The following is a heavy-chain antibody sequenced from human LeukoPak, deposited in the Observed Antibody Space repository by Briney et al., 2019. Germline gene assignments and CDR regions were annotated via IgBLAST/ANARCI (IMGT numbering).Heavy chain of an antibody. CDR3: ARGQNKCLGH. CDR1: GYTFTNYF. Sequence: ASVKVSCKASGYTFTNYFMHWVRQAPGQGLEWMGVINPSGGGTTYAQRFQGRVTMTRDTSTSTVHMGLSSLRSEDTAVYYCARGQNKCLGHWGQGTLVTVSS. D-gene: IGHD2/OR15-2a*01. J-gene: IGHJ4*02. CDR2: INPSGGGT. V-gene: IGHV1-46*01.